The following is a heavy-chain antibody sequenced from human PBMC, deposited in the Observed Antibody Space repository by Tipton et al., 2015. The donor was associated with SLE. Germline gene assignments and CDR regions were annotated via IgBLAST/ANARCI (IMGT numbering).Heavy chain of an antibody. Sequence: SLRLSCAASGITFSRYWMSWVRQAPGKGLEWVANIKEDGSEKYYVDSVKGRFTISRDNAKNSLYLQMNSLRAEDTTVYYCVVFSYDSSYFYYYGMDVWGQGTTVTVSS. J-gene: IGHJ6*02. D-gene: IGHD3-22*01. V-gene: IGHV3-7*01. CDR3: VVFSYDSSYFYYYGMDV. CDR2: IKEDGSEK. CDR1: GITFSRYW.